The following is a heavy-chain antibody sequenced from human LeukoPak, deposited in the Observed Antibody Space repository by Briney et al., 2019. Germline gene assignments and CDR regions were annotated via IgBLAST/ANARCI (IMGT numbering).Heavy chain of an antibody. V-gene: IGHV4-39*01. CDR3: ARRIVGATEVDY. Sequence: PSETLSLTCTVSGGSISSSSYYWGWIRQPPGKGLEWIGSIYYSGSTYYNPSLKSRVTISVDTSKNQFSLKLSSVTAADTAVYYCARRIVGATEVDYWGQGTLVTVSS. CDR2: IYYSGST. CDR1: GGSISSSSYY. J-gene: IGHJ4*02. D-gene: IGHD1-26*01.